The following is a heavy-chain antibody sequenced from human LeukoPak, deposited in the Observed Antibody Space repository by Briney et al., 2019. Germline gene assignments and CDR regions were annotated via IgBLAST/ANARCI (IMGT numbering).Heavy chain of an antibody. V-gene: IGHV4-34*01. CDR3: ARGPYDFWSGYPYYFDY. J-gene: IGHJ4*02. CDR2: INHSGST. D-gene: IGHD3-3*01. CDR1: GGSFSGYY. Sequence: PSETLFLTCAVYGGSFSGYYWSWIRQPPGKGLEWIGEINHSGSTNYNPSLKSRVTISVDTSKNQFSLKLSSVTAADTAVYYCARGPYDFWSGYPYYFDYWGQGTLVTVSS.